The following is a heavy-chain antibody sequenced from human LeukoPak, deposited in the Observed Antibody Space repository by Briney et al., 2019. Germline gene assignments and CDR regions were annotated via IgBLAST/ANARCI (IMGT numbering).Heavy chain of an antibody. Sequence: GGSLRLSCAASGFTFSSYAMSWVRQAPGKGLEWVSAISGSGGTTYYADSVKGRFTISRDDSKNTLYLQVSSLRAEDTAVYYCAKEQDFWGDYLAYWGQGTLVTASS. CDR2: ISGSGGTT. V-gene: IGHV3-23*01. CDR3: AKEQDFWGDYLAY. D-gene: IGHD3-3*01. J-gene: IGHJ4*02. CDR1: GFTFSSYA.